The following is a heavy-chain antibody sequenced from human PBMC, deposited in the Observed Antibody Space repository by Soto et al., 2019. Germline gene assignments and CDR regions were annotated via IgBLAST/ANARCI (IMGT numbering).Heavy chain of an antibody. CDR2: IYYSGST. D-gene: IGHD2-2*01. J-gene: IGHJ6*02. CDR3: ARVPVVPAALIYYGMDV. V-gene: IGHV4-30-4*01. CDR1: CGSISSGDYY. Sequence: SETLSLTCTVSCGSISSGDYYWSWIRQPPGKGLEWIGYIYYSGSTYYNPSLKSRVTISVDTSKNQFSLKLSSVTAADTAVYYCARVPVVPAALIYYGMDVWGQGTTVTVSS.